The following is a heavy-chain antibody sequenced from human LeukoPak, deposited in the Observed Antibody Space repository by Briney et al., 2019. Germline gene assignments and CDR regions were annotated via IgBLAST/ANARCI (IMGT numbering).Heavy chain of an antibody. CDR3: AKDLDKLIRGVIGN. J-gene: IGHJ4*02. Sequence: GGSLRLSCAASGFAVSSNYMSWVRQAPGKGLEWVSLISVNGDRSYYADSVKGRFTISRDNSKSTLYLQMSSLRAEDTAIYYCAKDLDKLIRGVIGNWGQGTLVTVSS. V-gene: IGHV3-53*01. D-gene: IGHD3-10*01. CDR2: ISVNGDRS. CDR1: GFAVSSNY.